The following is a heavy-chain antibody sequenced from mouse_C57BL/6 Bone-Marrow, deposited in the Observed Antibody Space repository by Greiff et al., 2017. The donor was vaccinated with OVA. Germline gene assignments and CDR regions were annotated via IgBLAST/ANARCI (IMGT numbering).Heavy chain of an antibody. CDR1: GYSITSGYY. CDR3: ATFYFYYAMDY. CDR2: ISYDGSN. J-gene: IGHJ4*01. D-gene: IGHD2-1*01. Sequence: ESGPGLVKPSQSLSLTCSVTGYSITSGYYWNWIRQFPGNKLEWMGYISYDGSNNYNPSLKNRISITRDTSKNQLFLKLNSVTTEDTATYYCATFYFYYAMDYWGQGTSVTVSS. V-gene: IGHV3-6*01.